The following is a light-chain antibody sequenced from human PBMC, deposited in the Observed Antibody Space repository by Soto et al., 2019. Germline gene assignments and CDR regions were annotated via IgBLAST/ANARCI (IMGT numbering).Light chain of an antibody. CDR2: EVS. J-gene: IGLJ2*01. CDR1: SSDIGGYIY. V-gene: IGLV2-14*01. CDR3: SSYSSANTVI. Sequence: QSALTQPASVSASPGQSITISCTGTSSDIGGYIYVSWYQHHPGKAPRLMIYEVSSRPSGVSNRFSSSKSGNTASLTISGLQAEDEAQYYCSSYSSANTVIFGGGTKLTVL.